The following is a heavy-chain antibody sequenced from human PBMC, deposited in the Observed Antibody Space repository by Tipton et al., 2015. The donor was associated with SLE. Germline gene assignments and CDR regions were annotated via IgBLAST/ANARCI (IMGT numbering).Heavy chain of an antibody. J-gene: IGHJ3*01. Sequence: TLSLTCTVSGVSMSSISYFWAWIRPSPGKGLEWIGSLFYSGSTYNNPSHESRVTISVDTFNNQFSLKLDSVTAADTAVYYCARLLTIVGANDAFDVWGQGTMVTVSS. D-gene: IGHD1-26*01. CDR3: ARLLTIVGANDAFDV. CDR1: GVSMSSISYF. V-gene: IGHV4-39*07. CDR2: LFYSGST.